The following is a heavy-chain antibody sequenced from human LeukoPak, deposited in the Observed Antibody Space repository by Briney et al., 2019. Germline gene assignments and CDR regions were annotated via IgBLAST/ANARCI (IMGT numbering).Heavy chain of an antibody. V-gene: IGHV3-7*01. J-gene: IGHJ3*02. Sequence: GGSLRLSCAASGFTFSSYWMSWVRQAPGKGLEWVAKIKEDGSEKYYVDSVKGRFTISRDNAKNSLYLQMNSLRAEDTAVYYCADSSGYYFDAFDIWGQGTMVTVSS. D-gene: IGHD3-22*01. CDR1: GFTFSSYW. CDR3: ADSSGYYFDAFDI. CDR2: IKEDGSEK.